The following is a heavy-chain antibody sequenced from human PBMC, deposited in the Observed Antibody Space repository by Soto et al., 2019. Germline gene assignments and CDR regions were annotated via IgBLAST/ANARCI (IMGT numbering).Heavy chain of an antibody. CDR1: GFAFFDYA. CDR2: IRNKAYGGAT. CDR3: TRDLASYYYYGMDV. V-gene: IGHV3-49*04. J-gene: IGHJ6*02. Sequence: GSLRLSCTASGFAFFDYAIIFVRHSAFKGLEWVGFIRNKAYGGATEYAASVKGRFTISRDDSNSTAYLQVNNLKTEDTAVYYCTRDLASYYYYGMDVWGQGTTVTVSS.